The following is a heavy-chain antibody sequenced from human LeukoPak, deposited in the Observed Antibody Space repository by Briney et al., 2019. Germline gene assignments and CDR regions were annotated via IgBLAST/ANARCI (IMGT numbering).Heavy chain of an antibody. CDR1: GGSISSYY. CDR3: AREGSNYYYDSSGYLNWFDP. CDR2: IYTSGST. D-gene: IGHD3-22*01. Sequence: SETLSLTCTVSGGSISSYYWSWIRQPAGKGLERIGRIYTSGSTNYNPSLKSRVTMSVDTSKNQFSLKLSSVTAADTAVYYCAREGSNYYYDSSGYLNWFDPWAREPWSPSPQ. V-gene: IGHV4-4*07. J-gene: IGHJ5*02.